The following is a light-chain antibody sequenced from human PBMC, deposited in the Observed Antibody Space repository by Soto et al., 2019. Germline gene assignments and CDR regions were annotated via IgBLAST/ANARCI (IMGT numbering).Light chain of an antibody. V-gene: IGKV1-5*03. J-gene: IGKJ1*01. CDR1: QSISSW. Sequence: DIHLTQSPSTLSASVGDRVTITCRDSQSISSWLAWYQQKPGKAPKLLIYKASTLESRVPPRFSGSGSGTEFTLTISSLQPDDFATYDCQHCVDYTWTFGQGTQVDIK. CDR3: QHCVDYTWT. CDR2: KAS.